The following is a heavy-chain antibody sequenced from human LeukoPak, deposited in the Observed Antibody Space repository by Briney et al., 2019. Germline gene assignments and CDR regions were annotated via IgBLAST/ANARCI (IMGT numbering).Heavy chain of an antibody. V-gene: IGHV4-4*07. CDR3: ARDTYYYDSSGYYHLLDY. CDR1: GGSISSYY. CDR2: IYTSGRT. D-gene: IGHD3-22*01. J-gene: IGHJ4*02. Sequence: SETLALTCTVSGGSISSYYWSWMRQPAEKGLEWIGRIYTSGRTNYNPSLKSRVTMSVDTSKNQFSLKLSSVTAADTAVYYCARDTYYYDSSGYYHLLDYWGQGTLVTVSS.